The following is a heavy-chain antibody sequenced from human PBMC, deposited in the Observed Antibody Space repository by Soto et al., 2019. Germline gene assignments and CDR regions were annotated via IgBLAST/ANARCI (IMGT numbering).Heavy chain of an antibody. Sequence: QLQLQESGPGLVKPSETLSLTCTVSGGSISSSSYYWGWIRQPPGKGLEWIGSIYYSGSTYYNLSLKSRVTISVDTAKNQFSLKLSSVTAADTAVYYCASWVAAAGSWQQDYWGQGTLVTVSS. CDR1: GGSISSSSYY. D-gene: IGHD6-13*01. CDR2: IYYSGST. V-gene: IGHV4-39*01. J-gene: IGHJ4*02. CDR3: ASWVAAAGSWQQDY.